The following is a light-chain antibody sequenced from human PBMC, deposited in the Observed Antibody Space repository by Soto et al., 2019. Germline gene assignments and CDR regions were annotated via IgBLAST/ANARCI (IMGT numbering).Light chain of an antibody. CDR3: AAWDDSLSAVV. CDR1: SSNIGSNY. CDR2: SND. J-gene: IGLJ2*01. Sequence: QSVLTQPPSASGTPGQRVTISCSGSSSNIGSNYVYWYQQLPGSPPKLLIYSNDQRPSGVPDRFSGSKSGTSASLAISGPRSEDEADYYCAAWDDSLSAVVFGGGTKLTVL. V-gene: IGLV1-47*02.